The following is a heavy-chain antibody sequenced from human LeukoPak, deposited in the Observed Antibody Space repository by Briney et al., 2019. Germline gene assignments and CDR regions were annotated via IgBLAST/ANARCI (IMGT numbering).Heavy chain of an antibody. Sequence: PGGSLRLSCAASGFTFSSYAMSWVRQAPGKGLEWVSAISGSGGSTYYADSVKGRFTISRDNSKNTLYLQMNSLRAEDTAVYYCAKPFGQWLYTLDAFDIWGQGTMVTVSS. J-gene: IGHJ3*02. V-gene: IGHV3-23*01. D-gene: IGHD6-19*01. CDR1: GFTFSSYA. CDR2: ISGSGGST. CDR3: AKPFGQWLYTLDAFDI.